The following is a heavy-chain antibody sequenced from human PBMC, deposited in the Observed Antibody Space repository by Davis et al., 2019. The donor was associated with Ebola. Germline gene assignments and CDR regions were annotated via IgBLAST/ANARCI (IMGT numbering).Heavy chain of an antibody. CDR2: IYYSGST. D-gene: IGHD3-10*01. V-gene: IGHV4-61*05. CDR3: ARQRNGSGRYYYYYYGMDV. J-gene: IGHJ6*02. Sequence: SETLSLTCTVSGGSISSSSYYWGWIRQPPGKGLEWIGYIYYSGSTNYNPSLKSRVTISVDTSKNQFSLKLSSVTAADTAVYYCARQRNGSGRYYYYYYGMDVWGQGTTVTVSS. CDR1: GGSISSSSYY.